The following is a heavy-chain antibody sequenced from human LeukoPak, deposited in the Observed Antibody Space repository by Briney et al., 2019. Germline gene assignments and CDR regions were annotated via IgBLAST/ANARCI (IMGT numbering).Heavy chain of an antibody. CDR3: ARFPPTMVGVPTPRDY. J-gene: IGHJ4*03. V-gene: IGHV3-53*01. CDR2: LYSSGGT. Sequence: GGSLSLSCAASAFTVSSNYMSWVRQAPGKGLEWVSLLYSSGGTSYADSVKGRFTISRDNSKNTLYLQMDSLRAEDTAVYYCARFPPTMVGVPTPRDYWGRDTGDPVSS. D-gene: IGHD4/OR15-4a*01. CDR1: AFTVSSNY.